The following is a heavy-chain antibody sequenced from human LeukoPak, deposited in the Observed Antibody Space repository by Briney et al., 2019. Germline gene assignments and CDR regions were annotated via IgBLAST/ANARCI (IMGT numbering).Heavy chain of an antibody. J-gene: IGHJ6*03. V-gene: IGHV4-59*01. CDR1: GGSISSYY. CDR2: IYYSGST. Sequence: SETLSLTCTISGGSISSYYWSWIRQPPGKGLEWIGYIYYSGSTNYNPSLSSRVAISIDTSENQFSLRLSSVTAADTAVYYCARKTYYYYMDVWGKGTTVTVSS. CDR3: ARKTYYYYMDV.